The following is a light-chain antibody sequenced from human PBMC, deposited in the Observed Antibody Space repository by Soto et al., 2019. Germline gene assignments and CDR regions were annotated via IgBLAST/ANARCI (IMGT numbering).Light chain of an antibody. CDR2: KTS. CDR3: LQYNSYLWT. Sequence: DIQMTQSPSTVSASVGDRVTITCRASIGFSNWLAWYQQKPGKAPKLLIYKTSTLESGVPSRFSGSGSGTQFTLTISSRQPDDSATYYCLQYNSYLWTFGQGAKVEVK. CDR1: IGFSNW. J-gene: IGKJ1*01. V-gene: IGKV1-5*03.